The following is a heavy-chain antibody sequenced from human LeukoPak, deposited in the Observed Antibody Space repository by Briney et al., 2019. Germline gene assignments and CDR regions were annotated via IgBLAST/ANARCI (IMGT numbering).Heavy chain of an antibody. CDR3: ARGGYYYDSSGYYETDY. CDR1: GYTFTDYY. J-gene: IGHJ4*02. D-gene: IGHD3-22*01. V-gene: IGHV1-2*02. CDR2: INPNSGGT. Sequence: ASVKVSCKAPGYTFTDYYLHWVRQAPGQGLEWMGWINPNSGGTNYAQKFQGRVTMSRDTSISTAYMELSRLRSDDTAVYYCARGGYYYDSSGYYETDYWGQGTLVTVSS.